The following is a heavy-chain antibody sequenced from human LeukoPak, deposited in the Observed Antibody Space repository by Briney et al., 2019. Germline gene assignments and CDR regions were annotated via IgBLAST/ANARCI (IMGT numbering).Heavy chain of an antibody. CDR1: GYTFTSYY. J-gene: IGHJ6*03. D-gene: IGHD2-2*02. CDR2: INPSGGST. CDR3: ASASRYCSSTSCYRNYYYYYYMDV. Sequence: ASVKVSCKASGYTFTSYYMHWVGQAPGQGLEWMGIINPSGGSTSYAQKFQGRVTMTRDTSTSTVYMELSSLRSEDTAVYYCASASRYCSSTSCYRNYYYYYYMDVWGKGTTVTVSS. V-gene: IGHV1-46*01.